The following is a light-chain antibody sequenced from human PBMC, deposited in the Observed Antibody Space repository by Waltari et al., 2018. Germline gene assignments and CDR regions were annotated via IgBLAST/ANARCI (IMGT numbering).Light chain of an antibody. CDR1: QSLLYNSNDKNY. Sequence: VMTQSPDSLAVSLGERVTINCKSSQSLLYNSNDKNYLAWYQQKPGQPPKLLFYWASTRHSGVPDRFSGSGSATDFTLTISSLQAEDVAVYYCQQYYGRRTFGQGTRVEIK. CDR3: QQYYGRRT. V-gene: IGKV4-1*01. CDR2: WAS. J-gene: IGKJ1*01.